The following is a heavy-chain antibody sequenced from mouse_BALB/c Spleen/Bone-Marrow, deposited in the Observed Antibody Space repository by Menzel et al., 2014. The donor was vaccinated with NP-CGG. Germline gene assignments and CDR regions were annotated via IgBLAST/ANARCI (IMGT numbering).Heavy chain of an antibody. Sequence: VQLKQSGGGLVQPGGSLKLSCAASGFDFSRFWMSWVRQAPEKGLEWIGEINPDSSTINYTPSLKDKFIISRDNAKNTLYLQMSKVRSEDTALYYCARLNYYGNLFVWGAGTTVTVSS. V-gene: IGHV4-1*02. CDR1: GFDFSRFW. CDR2: INPDSSTI. D-gene: IGHD1-1*01. J-gene: IGHJ1*01. CDR3: ARLNYYGNLFV.